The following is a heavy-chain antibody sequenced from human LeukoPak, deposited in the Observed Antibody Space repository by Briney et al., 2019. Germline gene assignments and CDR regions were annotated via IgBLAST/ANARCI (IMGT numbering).Heavy chain of an antibody. D-gene: IGHD5-18*01. V-gene: IGHV1-69*13. J-gene: IGHJ4*02. CDR1: GGTFSNYA. CDR2: IIPLFGSA. CDR3: ARDDSYGYAFDN. Sequence: ASVKVSCKASGGTFSNYAISWVRQAPGQGLEWMGGIIPLFGSADYAQKFQGRVTFTADESTSTAYMELSSLRPEDTAVYYCARDDSYGYAFDNWGQGTLVIVSS.